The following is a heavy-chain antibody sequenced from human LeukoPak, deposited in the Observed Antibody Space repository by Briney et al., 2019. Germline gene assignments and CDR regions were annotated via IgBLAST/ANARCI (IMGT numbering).Heavy chain of an antibody. V-gene: IGHV3-23*01. CDR1: GFTFSSYA. J-gene: IGHJ4*02. CDR2: ISGSGGST. Sequence: GGSLRLSCAASGFTFSSYAMSWVRQAPGKGLEWVSAISGSGGSTYYADSVKGRFTISRDNSKNALYLQMNSLRAEDTAVYYCAKHPTLYSSGWYYFDYWGPGTLVTVSS. CDR3: AKHPTLYSSGWYYFDY. D-gene: IGHD6-19*01.